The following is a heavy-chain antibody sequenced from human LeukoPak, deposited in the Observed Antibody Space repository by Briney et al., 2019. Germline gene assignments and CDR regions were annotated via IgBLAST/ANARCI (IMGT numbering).Heavy chain of an antibody. CDR1: GFTFSSYW. J-gene: IGHJ4*02. CDR2: IEHDGSEK. Sequence: GGFLRLSCAASGFTFSSYWMSWVRQAPGKGLEWVANIEHDGSEKYYVDSVKGRFAISRDNGKNSLYLQMNSLRVEDMAVYYCARAPREWLLGYHFEYWGQGTLVTVSS. CDR3: ARAPREWLLGYHFEY. V-gene: IGHV3-7*01. D-gene: IGHD3-3*01.